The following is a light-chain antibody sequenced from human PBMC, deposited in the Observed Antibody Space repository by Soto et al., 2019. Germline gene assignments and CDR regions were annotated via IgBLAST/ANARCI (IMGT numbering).Light chain of an antibody. J-gene: IGKJ4*01. Sequence: EIAWTQSPGTLSLSPGERATLSCRASQSVSRSYLAWYQQKPGQAPRLLIDGASSRATGIPDRFSGSGSGTDFTLTISRLEPEDFAVYYCQQYGSSPLTFGGGTKVEIK. CDR2: GAS. CDR3: QQYGSSPLT. V-gene: IGKV3-20*01. CDR1: QSVSRSY.